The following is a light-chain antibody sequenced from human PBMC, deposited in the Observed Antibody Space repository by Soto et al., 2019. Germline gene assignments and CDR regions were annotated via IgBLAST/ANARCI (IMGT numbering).Light chain of an antibody. CDR2: YRT. Sequence: QSVLIQPPSVSGTPGQRVTISCSGSTSNLGKTTANWFQQLPGAAPRLLIYYRTQRPSDVPARFSGSMSGTSASLAISGLQSDDEGDYYCAAWDVSLNGWVFGGGTKLTVL. V-gene: IGLV1-44*01. J-gene: IGLJ3*02. CDR3: AAWDVSLNGWV. CDR1: TSNLGKTT.